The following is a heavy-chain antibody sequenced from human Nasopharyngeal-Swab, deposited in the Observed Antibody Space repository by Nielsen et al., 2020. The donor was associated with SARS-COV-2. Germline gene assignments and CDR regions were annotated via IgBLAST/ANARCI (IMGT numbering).Heavy chain of an antibody. CDR2: IYSSGNT. J-gene: IGHJ4*02. Sequence: GSLRLSCTVSGGSINNYYWIWIRQPAGKRLEWIGRIYSSGNTIYNPSLKSRVTMSVDTSKNQFSLKLTSVTAADTAVYYCARRVVGSEVFDVWGQGKLVSVSS. D-gene: IGHD2-15*01. CDR1: GGSINNYY. V-gene: IGHV4-4*07. CDR3: ARRVVGSEVFDV.